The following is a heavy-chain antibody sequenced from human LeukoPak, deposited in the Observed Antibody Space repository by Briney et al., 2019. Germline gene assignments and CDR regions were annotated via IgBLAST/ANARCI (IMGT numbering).Heavy chain of an antibody. CDR1: GFSFSSYA. CDR3: AKGTCSGTSCYVMYFQH. J-gene: IGHJ1*01. V-gene: IGHV3-23*01. CDR2: ISGGGGST. D-gene: IGHD2-2*01. Sequence: GGSLRLSCAASGFSFSSYAMSWVRQAPGKGLEWVSAISGGGGSTRSADSVRGRFIISRDNSKNTLYLQMNSLRAEDTAVYYCAKGTCSGTSCYVMYFQHWGQGTLVTVSS.